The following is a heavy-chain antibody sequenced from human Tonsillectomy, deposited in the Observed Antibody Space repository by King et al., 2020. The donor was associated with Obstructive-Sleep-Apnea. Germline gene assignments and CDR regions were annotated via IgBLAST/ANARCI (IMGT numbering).Heavy chain of an antibody. CDR1: GFTFSSYA. V-gene: IGHV3-23*04. CDR3: AKLERYYDSSGLDY. J-gene: IGHJ4*02. Sequence: VQLVESGGGLVQPGGSLRLSCAASGFTFSSYAMSWVRQAPGKGLEWVSAISGSGGSTYSADSVKGRLTISRDNSKNTLYLQMNSLRAEDTAVYYCAKLERYYDSSGLDYWGQGTLVTVSS. CDR2: ISGSGGST. D-gene: IGHD3-22*01.